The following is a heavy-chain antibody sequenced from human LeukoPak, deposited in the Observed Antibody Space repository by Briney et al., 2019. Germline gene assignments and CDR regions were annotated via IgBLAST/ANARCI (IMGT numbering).Heavy chain of an antibody. CDR3: AKGHSAHGTGFDC. Sequence: GGSLRLSCAASGLTFYSYGMSWVRQAPGKGLEWVSGISGSGDTTYYADSVKGRFTISRDNSKNTLYLQMNSLRVVDTGVYYCAKGHSAHGTGFDCWGQGTQVAVSS. D-gene: IGHD1-14*01. J-gene: IGHJ4*02. CDR2: ISGSGDTT. CDR1: GLTFYSYG. V-gene: IGHV3-23*01.